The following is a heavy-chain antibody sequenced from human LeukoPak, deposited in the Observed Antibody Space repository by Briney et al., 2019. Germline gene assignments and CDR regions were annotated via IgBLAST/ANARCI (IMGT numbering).Heavy chain of an antibody. CDR2: INPNSGGT. Sequence: ASVKVSCKASGYTFTGYYMHWVRQAPGQGLEWMGWINPNSGGTNYAQKFQGRVTMTRDTSISTAYMELSSLRSEDTAVYYCARRGVPVDAFDIWGQGTMVTVSS. V-gene: IGHV1-2*02. D-gene: IGHD3-10*01. CDR3: ARRGVPVDAFDI. CDR1: GYTFTGYY. J-gene: IGHJ3*02.